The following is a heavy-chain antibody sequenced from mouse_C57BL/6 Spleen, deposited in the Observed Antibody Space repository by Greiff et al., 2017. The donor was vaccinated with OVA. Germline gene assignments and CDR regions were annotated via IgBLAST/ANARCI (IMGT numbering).Heavy chain of an antibody. CDR2: ISSGSSTI. J-gene: IGHJ4*01. Sequence: EVKLMESGGGLVKPGGSLKLSCAASGFTFSDYGMHWVRQAPEKGLEWVAYISSGSSTIYYADTVKGRFTISRDNAKNTLFLQMTSLRSEDTAMYYCARGDYYGRNAMDYWGQGTSVTVSS. CDR3: ARGDYYGRNAMDY. V-gene: IGHV5-17*01. D-gene: IGHD1-1*01. CDR1: GFTFSDYG.